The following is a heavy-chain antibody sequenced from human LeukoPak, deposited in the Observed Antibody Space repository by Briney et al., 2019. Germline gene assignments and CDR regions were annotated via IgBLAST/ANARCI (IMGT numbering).Heavy chain of an antibody. CDR3: ATNTAVSSFDY. Sequence: ASVKVSCKASGYTFTRYYLHWMRQAPGQGLEWMGWIKNDSGGTKSVQKFQDRVTMNRDRAISTAYMELSGLISHDTAMYYCATNTAVSSFDYWGQGTLVTVSS. V-gene: IGHV1-2*02. D-gene: IGHD6-19*01. CDR1: GYTFTRYY. J-gene: IGHJ4*02. CDR2: IKNDSGGT.